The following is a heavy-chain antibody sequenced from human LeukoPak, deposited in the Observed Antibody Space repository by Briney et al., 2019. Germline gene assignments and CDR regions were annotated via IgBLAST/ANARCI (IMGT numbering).Heavy chain of an antibody. J-gene: IGHJ3*02. CDR1: GFTLSSYG. D-gene: IGHD3-10*01. CDR3: VKDLGLRITMIRGVIAPNAFDI. Sequence: GGSLRLSCAASGFTLSSYGMHWVRQAPGKGLEWVAIISYDGSNKYYADSVKGRFTISRDNSKSTLYLQMSSLRAEDTAVYYCVKDLGLRITMIRGVIAPNAFDIWGQGTMVTVSS. V-gene: IGHV3-30*18. CDR2: ISYDGSNK.